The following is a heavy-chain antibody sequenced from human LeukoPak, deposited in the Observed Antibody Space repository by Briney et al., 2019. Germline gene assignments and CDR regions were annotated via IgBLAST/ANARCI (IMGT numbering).Heavy chain of an antibody. CDR1: GYTFTSYY. Sequence: ASVKVSCKASGYTFTSYYMHWVRQAPGQGLEWMGIINPSGGSTSYAQKFQGRVTMTRDMSTSTVYMELSSLRSEDTAVYYCARDVTVVTPRFGTYNWFDPWGQGTLVTVSS. V-gene: IGHV1-46*01. CDR3: ARDVTVVTPRFGTYNWFDP. J-gene: IGHJ5*02. D-gene: IGHD4-23*01. CDR2: INPSGGST.